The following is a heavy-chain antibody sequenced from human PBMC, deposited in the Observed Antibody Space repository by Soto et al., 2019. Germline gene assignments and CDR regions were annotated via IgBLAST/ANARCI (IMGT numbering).Heavy chain of an antibody. CDR1: GYIFSNYG. CDR2: TSYDGSEK. CDR3: ARELDGIDV. Sequence: GGSLRLSCAASGYIFSNYGMHWVRQAPGKGLEGVAVTSYDGSEKYYADSVQGRFTISRDNAKNSLYLQMNSLRVEDTDIYYCARELDGIDVWGQGTTVTVSS. V-gene: IGHV3-30*03. J-gene: IGHJ6*02.